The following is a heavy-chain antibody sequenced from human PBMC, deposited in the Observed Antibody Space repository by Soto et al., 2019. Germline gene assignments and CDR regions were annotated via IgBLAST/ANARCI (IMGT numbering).Heavy chain of an antibody. D-gene: IGHD2-2*01. CDR3: TTDGIVVVPAAPYGMDV. J-gene: IGHJ6*02. V-gene: IGHV3-15*01. CDR2: IKSKTDGGTT. CDR1: GFTFSSYA. Sequence: GGSLRLSCAASGFTFSSYAMCWVRQAPGKGLEWVGRIKSKTDGGTTDYAAPVKGRFTISRDDSKNTLYLQMNSLKTEDTAVYYCTTDGIVVVPAAPYGMDVWGQGTSVTVSS.